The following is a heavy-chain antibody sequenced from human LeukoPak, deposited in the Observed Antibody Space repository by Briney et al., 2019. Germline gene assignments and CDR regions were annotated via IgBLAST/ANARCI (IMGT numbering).Heavy chain of an antibody. V-gene: IGHV4-39*01. CDR3: ASRGYCSSTSCSRTFDY. Sequence: SETLSLTCTVSGGSISSSSYYWGWIRQPPGKGLEWIGSIYYSGSTYYNPSLKSRVTISVDTSKNQFSLKLSSVTAADTAVYYCASRGYCSSTSCSRTFDYWGQGTLVTVSS. J-gene: IGHJ4*02. CDR2: IYYSGST. D-gene: IGHD2-2*01. CDR1: GGSISSSSYY.